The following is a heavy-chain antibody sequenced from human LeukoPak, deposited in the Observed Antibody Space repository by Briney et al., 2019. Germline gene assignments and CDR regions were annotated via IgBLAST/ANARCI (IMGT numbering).Heavy chain of an antibody. CDR3: AKDGRPGYSSGWYDY. Sequence: SCKASGGTFSSYTMSWVRQAPGKGLEWVSAISGSGGSTYYADSVKGRFTISRDNSKNTLYLQMNSLRAEDTAVYYCAKDGRPGYSSGWYDYWGQGTLVTVSS. V-gene: IGHV3-23*01. J-gene: IGHJ4*02. CDR1: GGTFSSYT. D-gene: IGHD6-19*01. CDR2: ISGSGGST.